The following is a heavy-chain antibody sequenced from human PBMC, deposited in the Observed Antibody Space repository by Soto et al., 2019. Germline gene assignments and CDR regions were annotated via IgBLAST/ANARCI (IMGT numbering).Heavy chain of an antibody. V-gene: IGHV4-59*12. D-gene: IGHD3-22*01. Sequence: PSETLSLTWTVSGGSISSYYWSWIRQPPGKGLEWIGQIYYTGSTNYNPSLKSRVTISVDRSKNQFSLRLSSVTAADTALYYCARFPFDSNDWTNPRYFDIWGQGTLVTVSS. CDR1: GGSISSYY. CDR2: IYYTGST. CDR3: ARFPFDSNDWTNPRYFDI. J-gene: IGHJ4*02.